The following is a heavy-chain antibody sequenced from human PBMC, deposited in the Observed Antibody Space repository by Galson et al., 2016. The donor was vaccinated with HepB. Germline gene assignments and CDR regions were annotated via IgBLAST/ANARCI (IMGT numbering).Heavy chain of an antibody. CDR2: IIPMFATA. V-gene: IGHV1-69*13. J-gene: IGHJ6*02. CDR3: ARGVVCYGDRCTYTGMDV. D-gene: IGHD2-21*02. CDR1: GGTFSSYA. Sequence: SVKVSCKASGGTFSSYAFSWVRQAPGQRLEWMGGIIPMFATANYAQNFQGRVTIAADESSSTAYMELSSLTSEDTAIYYCARGVVCYGDRCTYTGMDVWGQGTTVTVSS.